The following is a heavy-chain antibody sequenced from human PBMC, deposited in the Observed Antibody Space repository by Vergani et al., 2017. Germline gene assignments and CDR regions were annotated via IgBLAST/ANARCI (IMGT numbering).Heavy chain of an antibody. CDR1: GFTFSSYA. J-gene: IGHJ6*03. V-gene: IGHV3-30-3*01. D-gene: IGHD1-14*01. Sequence: QVQLVESGGGVVQPGRSLRLSCAASGFTFSSYAMHWVRQAPGKELEWVAVISYDGSNKYYADSVEGRFTISRDNSKNTLYLQMNSLRAEDTAVYYWARGGRCESPSRNYYYCMDVWGKGTTVTVSS. CDR3: ARGGRCESPSRNYYYCMDV. CDR2: ISYDGSNK.